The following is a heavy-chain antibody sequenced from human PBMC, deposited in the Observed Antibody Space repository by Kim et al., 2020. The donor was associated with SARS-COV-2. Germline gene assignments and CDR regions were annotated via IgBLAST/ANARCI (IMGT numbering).Heavy chain of an antibody. J-gene: IGHJ4*02. CDR2: IHYSGAM. V-gene: IGHV4-59*11. CDR3: AGESGHCGWGKCRFDLSY. Sequence: SETLSLTCTVSGDSLDVPYWTWIRQPPGKSLEWIGYIHYSGAMHYNPSLHSRLSMSLDTSRNQFSLRLTSVTAADTAVYYCAGESGHCGWGKCRFDLSYWGQGAQVTVSS. D-gene: IGHD2-21*01. CDR1: GDSLDVPY.